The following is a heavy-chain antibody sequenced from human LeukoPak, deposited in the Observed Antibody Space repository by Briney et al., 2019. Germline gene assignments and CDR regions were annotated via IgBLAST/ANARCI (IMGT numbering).Heavy chain of an antibody. J-gene: IGHJ4*02. CDR2: ISYDGSNK. D-gene: IGHD3-10*01. V-gene: IGHV3-30*04. CDR3: ATGYYGSGSYYSSLDY. Sequence: GGSLRLSCAASGFTFSSYAMHWVRQAPGKGLEWVAVISYDGSNKYYADSVKGRFTISRDNSKNTLYLQMNSLRSEDTAVYYCATGYYGSGSYYSSLDYWGQGTLVTVSS. CDR1: GFTFSSYA.